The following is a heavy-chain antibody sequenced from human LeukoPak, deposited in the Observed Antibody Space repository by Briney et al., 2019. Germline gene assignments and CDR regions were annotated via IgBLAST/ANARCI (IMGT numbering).Heavy chain of an antibody. CDR1: GFTFSSYG. Sequence: ARSLRLSCAASGFTFSSYGMHWVRQAPGQGLEWVAVISYDGSNKYYEDSVKGRFTISRDNSKNTLHLQMNSLRAEDTAVYYCAKITMVRGAQHGMDVWGQGTTVTVSS. V-gene: IGHV3-30*18. J-gene: IGHJ6*02. D-gene: IGHD3-10*01. CDR3: AKITMVRGAQHGMDV. CDR2: ISYDGSNK.